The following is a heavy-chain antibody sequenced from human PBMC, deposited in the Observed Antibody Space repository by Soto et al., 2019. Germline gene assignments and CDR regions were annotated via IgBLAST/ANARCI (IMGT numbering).Heavy chain of an antibody. CDR3: ARVGHINWFDP. D-gene: IGHD2-21*01. V-gene: IGHV4-30-4*01. CDR2: IYYSGST. J-gene: IGHJ5*02. CDR1: GGSISSGDYY. Sequence: SETLSLTCAVSGGSISSGDYYWSWIRQPPGKGLEWIGYIYYSGSTYYNPSLKSRVTISVDTSKNQFSLKLSSVTAADTAVYYCARVGHINWFDPWGQGTLVTVSS.